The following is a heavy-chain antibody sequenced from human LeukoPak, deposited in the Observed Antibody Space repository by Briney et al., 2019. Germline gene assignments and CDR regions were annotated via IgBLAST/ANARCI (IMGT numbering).Heavy chain of an antibody. CDR2: IYYSGST. Sequence: SQTLSLTCTVSGGSISSGGYYWSWIPQHPGKGLEWIGYIYYSGSTYYNPSLKSRVTISVDTSKNQFSLKLSSVTAADTAVYYCARKVRAAGAFDYWGQGTLVTVSS. CDR1: GGSISSGGYY. CDR3: ARKVRAAGAFDY. J-gene: IGHJ4*02. V-gene: IGHV4-31*03. D-gene: IGHD6-25*01.